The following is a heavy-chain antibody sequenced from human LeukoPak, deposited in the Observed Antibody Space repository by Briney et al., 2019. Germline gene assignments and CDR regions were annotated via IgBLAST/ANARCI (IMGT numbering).Heavy chain of an antibody. CDR3: ARDSVNYYGSGSYGAFDI. Sequence: PGGSLRLSCAASGFTFSSYSMNWVRQAPGKGLEWVSSISSSSSYIYYADSVKGRFTISRDNAKNSLHLQMNSLRAEDTAVYYCARDSVNYYGSGSYGAFDIWGQGTMVTVSS. CDR2: ISSSSSYI. V-gene: IGHV3-21*01. CDR1: GFTFSSYS. D-gene: IGHD3-10*01. J-gene: IGHJ3*02.